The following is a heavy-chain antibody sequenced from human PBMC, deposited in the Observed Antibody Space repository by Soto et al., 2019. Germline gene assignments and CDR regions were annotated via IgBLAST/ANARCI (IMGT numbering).Heavy chain of an antibody. J-gene: IGHJ4*02. D-gene: IGHD3-3*01. V-gene: IGHV4-39*07. CDR3: ARGVYNTIFGVVSLDY. CDR2: IYYSGST. Sequence: SETLSLTCTVSGGSISSSSYYWGWIRQPPGKGLEWIGGIYYSGSTYYNPSLKSRVTISVDTSKNQFSLKLSSVTAADAALYYCARGVYNTIFGVVSLDYWGQGILVTVSS. CDR1: GGSISSSSYY.